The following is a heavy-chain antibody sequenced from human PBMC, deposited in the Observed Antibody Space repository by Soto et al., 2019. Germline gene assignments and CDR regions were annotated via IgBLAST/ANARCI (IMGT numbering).Heavy chain of an antibody. Sequence: LSCAVSGFTVNNIFMTWVRQAPGKGLEWVSVISSDGSTYYADSVKGRFTISRDNSKNTLFLEMRSLRAGDTAVYYCARDIFGGSYDFWHGGQGTLVTVSS. CDR1: GFTVNNIF. J-gene: IGHJ4*02. CDR3: ARDIFGGSYDFWH. V-gene: IGHV3-66*01. CDR2: ISSDGST. D-gene: IGHD3-3*01.